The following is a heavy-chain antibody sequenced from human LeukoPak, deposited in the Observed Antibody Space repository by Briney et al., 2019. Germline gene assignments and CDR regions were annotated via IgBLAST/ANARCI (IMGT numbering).Heavy chain of an antibody. D-gene: IGHD1-26*01. V-gene: IGHV4-59*01. Sequence: SETLSLTCTVSGGSISSYYWSWIRQPPGKGLEWIGYIYYSGSTNYNPSLKSRVTISVDTSKNQFSLKLSSVTAADTAVYYCARGSGSCSVQHWGQGTLATVSS. CDR2: IYYSGST. CDR1: GGSISSYY. J-gene: IGHJ1*01. CDR3: ARGSGSCSVQH.